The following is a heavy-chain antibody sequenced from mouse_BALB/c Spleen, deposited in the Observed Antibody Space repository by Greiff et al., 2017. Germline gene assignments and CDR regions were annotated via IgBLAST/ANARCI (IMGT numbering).Heavy chain of an antibody. CDR3: ARDYGSSYVFAY. CDR1: GYTFTSYW. J-gene: IGHJ3*01. Sequence: QSCKASGYTFTSYWMHWVKQRPGQGLKWIGEINPSNGRTNYNEKFKSKATLTVDKSSSTAYMQLSSLTSEDSAVYYCARDYGSSYVFAYWGQGTLVTVSA. V-gene: IGHV1S81*02. CDR2: INPSNGRT. D-gene: IGHD1-1*01.